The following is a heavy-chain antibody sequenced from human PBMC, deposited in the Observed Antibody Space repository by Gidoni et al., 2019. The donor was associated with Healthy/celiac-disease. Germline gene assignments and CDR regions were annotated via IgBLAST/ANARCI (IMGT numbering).Heavy chain of an antibody. CDR3: ARDRGNSSSWTLFYYYYGMDV. J-gene: IGHJ6*02. D-gene: IGHD6-13*01. CDR2: ISSSSSYI. V-gene: IGHV3-21*01. CDR1: GFTFSSYS. Sequence: EVQLVESGGDLVKPGGSLRLSCAASGFTFSSYSMNWVRQAPGKGLEWVSSISSSSSYIYYADSVKGRFTISRDNAKNSLYLQMNSLRAEDTAVYYCARDRGNSSSWTLFYYYYGMDVWGQGTTVTVSS.